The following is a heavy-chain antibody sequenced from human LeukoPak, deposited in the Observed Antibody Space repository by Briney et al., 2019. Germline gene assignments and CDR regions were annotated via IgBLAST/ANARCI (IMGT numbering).Heavy chain of an antibody. CDR1: GGPISSYY. CDR3: ARGVSGYSYG. Sequence: SETLSLTCTVSGGPISSYYWSWIRQPPGKGLEWIGYIYYSGSTNYNPSLKSRVTISIDTSKNQFSLNLSSVTAADTAVYYCARGVSGYSYGWGQGTLVTVSS. V-gene: IGHV4-59*01. CDR2: IYYSGST. J-gene: IGHJ4*02. D-gene: IGHD5-18*01.